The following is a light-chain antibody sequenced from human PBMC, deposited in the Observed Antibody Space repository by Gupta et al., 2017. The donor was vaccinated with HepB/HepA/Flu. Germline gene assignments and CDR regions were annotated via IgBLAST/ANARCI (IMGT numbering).Light chain of an antibody. CDR3: NYRDSSGNHRRWV. J-gene: IGLJ3*02. V-gene: IGLV3-19*01. Sequence: SSELTQDPAVSVALGQTVRITCQGDSLRSYYASWYQQKPGQAPVLVIYGKNNRPSGIPDRFAGSSSGNTASVTITGAQAEEEADYYCNYRDSSGNHRRWVFGGGTKLTVL. CDR1: SLRSYY. CDR2: GKN.